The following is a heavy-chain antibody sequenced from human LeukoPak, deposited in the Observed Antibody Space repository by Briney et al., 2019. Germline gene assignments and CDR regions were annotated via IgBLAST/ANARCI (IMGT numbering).Heavy chain of an antibody. Sequence: PGGSLRLSCAASGFTFSSYAMHWVRQAPGKGLEWVAVISYDGSNKYYADSVKGRFTISRDNSKNTLYLQMNSLRAEDTAVYYCARDKTGGYDFWSGYQTPWFDPWGQGTLVTVSS. V-gene: IGHV3-30-3*01. CDR2: ISYDGSNK. D-gene: IGHD3-3*01. J-gene: IGHJ5*02. CDR1: GFTFSSYA. CDR3: ARDKTGGYDFWSGYQTPWFDP.